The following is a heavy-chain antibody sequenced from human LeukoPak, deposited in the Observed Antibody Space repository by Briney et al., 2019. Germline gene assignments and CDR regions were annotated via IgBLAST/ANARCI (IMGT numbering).Heavy chain of an antibody. V-gene: IGHV4-59*01. CDR3: ARGVTDIVLMVYAIGKNWFDP. CDR2: IYYSGST. Sequence: SETLSLTCTVSGGSISSYYWSWIRQPPGKGLEWIGYIYYSGSTNYNPSLKSRVTISVDTSKNQFSLKLSSVTAADTAVYYCARGVTDIVLMVYAIGKNWFDPWGQGTLVTVSS. J-gene: IGHJ5*02. CDR1: GGSISSYY. D-gene: IGHD2-8*01.